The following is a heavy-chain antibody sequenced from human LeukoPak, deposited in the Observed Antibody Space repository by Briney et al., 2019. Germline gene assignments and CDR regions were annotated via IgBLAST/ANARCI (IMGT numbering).Heavy chain of an antibody. CDR3: VRGQIGVSVIVL. CDR1: GSTFSDYW. CDR2: IKGDGSET. D-gene: IGHD3-22*01. V-gene: IGHV3-74*01. Sequence: GGSLRLSCAASGSTFSDYWMHWVRQVPGKGLVWVSRIKGDGSETNYADSVKGRFTISRDNAKNTLFLQMNSLRVEDTAVYYCVRGQIGVSVIVLWGQGTLVTVSS. J-gene: IGHJ5*02.